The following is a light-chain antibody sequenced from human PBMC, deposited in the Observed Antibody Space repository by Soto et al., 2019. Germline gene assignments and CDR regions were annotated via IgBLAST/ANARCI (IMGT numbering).Light chain of an antibody. CDR1: SNDVGHSSF. V-gene: IGLV2-8*01. CDR2: DVS. CDR3: NAQADNGKHV. Sequence: QSVLTQPPSASGSPGQSVTISCTGNSNDVGHSSFISWYQQHPGKGPKLIIYDVSKRTSGVPDRFSGSMSGNTASLSGSGLQDEDEADYFCNAQADNGKHVFGTGTKVTV. J-gene: IGLJ1*01.